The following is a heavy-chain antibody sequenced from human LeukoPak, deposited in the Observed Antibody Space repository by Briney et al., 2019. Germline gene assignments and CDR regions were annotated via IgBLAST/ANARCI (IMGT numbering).Heavy chain of an antibody. CDR1: GFTFSSYA. V-gene: IGHV3-64*01. CDR3: ARDRHGGGAAAGTPYYYYMDV. D-gene: IGHD6-13*01. J-gene: IGHJ6*03. CDR2: ISSNGGST. Sequence: AGGSLRLSCAASGFTFSSYAMHWVRQAPGKGREYVSAISSNGGSTYHANSVKGRFTISRDNSKNTLYLQMGSLRAEDMAGYYCARDRHGGGAAAGTPYYYYMDVWGKGTTVTVSS.